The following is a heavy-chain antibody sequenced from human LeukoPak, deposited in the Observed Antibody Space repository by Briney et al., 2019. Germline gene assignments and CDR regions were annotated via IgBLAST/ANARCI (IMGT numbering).Heavy chain of an antibody. CDR1: GFTFSSYA. CDR2: ISGSGGST. V-gene: IGHV3-23*01. Sequence: GGSLRLSCAASGFTFSSYAMSWVRQASGKGLEWVSAISGSGGSTYYADSVKGRFTISRDNSKNTLYLQMNSLRAGDTAVYYCAKDLGVAWFDPWGQGTLVTASS. J-gene: IGHJ5*02. D-gene: IGHD2-8*01. CDR3: AKDLGVAWFDP.